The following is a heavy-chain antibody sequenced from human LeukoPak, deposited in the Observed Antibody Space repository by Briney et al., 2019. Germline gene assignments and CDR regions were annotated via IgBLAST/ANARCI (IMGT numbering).Heavy chain of an antibody. CDR2: ISSGSSYI. Sequence: GGSLRLSCAASGFTFSTYSMNWVRQAPGKGLEWVSSISSGSSYIYYADSVKGRFTISRDNSKNTLYLQMNSLRAEDTAVYYCARGLAYCGGDCYSDAFDIWGQGTMVTVSS. V-gene: IGHV3-21*01. CDR3: ARGLAYCGGDCYSDAFDI. J-gene: IGHJ3*02. CDR1: GFTFSTYS. D-gene: IGHD2-21*02.